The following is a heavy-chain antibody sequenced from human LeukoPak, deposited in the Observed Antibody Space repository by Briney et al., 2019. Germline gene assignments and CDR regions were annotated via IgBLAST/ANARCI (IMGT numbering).Heavy chain of an antibody. J-gene: IGHJ3*02. CDR1: GYTFTSYA. V-gene: IGHV1-8*03. D-gene: IGHD3-3*01. Sequence: ASVKVSCKASGYTFTSYAINWVRQATGQGLEWMGWMNPNSGNPGYAQKFQGRVTITRNTSISTAYMELSSLRSEDTAVYYCARGPYYDFWSGYLRSYDAFDIWGQGTMVTVSS. CDR3: ARGPYYDFWSGYLRSYDAFDI. CDR2: MNPNSGNP.